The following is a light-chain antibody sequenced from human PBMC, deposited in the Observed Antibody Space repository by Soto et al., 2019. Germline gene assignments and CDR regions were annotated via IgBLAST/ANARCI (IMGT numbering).Light chain of an antibody. Sequence: SYELTQPPSVSVSLGQMARITCSGEALPKKYAYWYQQKPGQFPVQVIYKDSERPSGIPERFSGSGSGTIVTLTISGVQAEDDADYCCLSTDSSGTYWVFGGGTKLTVL. CDR3: LSTDSSGTYWV. V-gene: IGLV3-16*01. CDR1: ALPKKY. J-gene: IGLJ3*02. CDR2: KDS.